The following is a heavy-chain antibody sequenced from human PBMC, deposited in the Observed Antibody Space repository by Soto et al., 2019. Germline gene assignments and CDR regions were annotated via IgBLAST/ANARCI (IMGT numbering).Heavy chain of an antibody. V-gene: IGHV3-30*03. CDR3: ARDGWGSNWYFDL. J-gene: IGHJ2*01. D-gene: IGHD3-16*01. CDR1: GFTFDDYG. Sequence: PVGSLRLSCAASGFTFDDYGMHWVRQAPGKGLEWVAVISYDGKQTYYADSVKGRFTISKDKSKRTLFLQMNSLRVDDTAVYYCARDGWGSNWYFDLWGRGTLVTVSS. CDR2: ISYDGKQT.